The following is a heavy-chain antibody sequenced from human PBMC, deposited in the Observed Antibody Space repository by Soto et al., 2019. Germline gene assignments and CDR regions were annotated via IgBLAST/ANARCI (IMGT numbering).Heavy chain of an antibody. V-gene: IGHV1-58*01. CDR2: IVVGSGNT. D-gene: IGHD3-22*01. CDR1: GFTFTSSA. Sequence: SVKVSCKASGFTFTSSAVQWVRQARGQRLEWIGWIVVGSGNTNYAQKFQERVTITRDMSTSTAYMELSSLRSEDTAVYYCAAEGGREYYYDSSGLINYYYYYGMDVWGQGTTVTVSS. CDR3: AAEGGREYYYDSSGLINYYYYYGMDV. J-gene: IGHJ6*02.